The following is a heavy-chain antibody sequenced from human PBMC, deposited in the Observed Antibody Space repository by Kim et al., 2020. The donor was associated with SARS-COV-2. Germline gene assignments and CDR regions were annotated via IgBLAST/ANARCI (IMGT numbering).Heavy chain of an antibody. D-gene: IGHD2-2*01. Sequence: GGSLRLSCAASGFTFSGYEMNWVRQAPGKGLEWVSYISSSGSTKYYADSVKGRFTTSRDNAKNSLYLQMNSLRAEDTAVYYCASLVVVPAATSDYWGQGTLVTVSS. V-gene: IGHV3-48*03. CDR3: ASLVVVPAATSDY. CDR2: ISSSGSTK. J-gene: IGHJ4*02. CDR1: GFTFSGYE.